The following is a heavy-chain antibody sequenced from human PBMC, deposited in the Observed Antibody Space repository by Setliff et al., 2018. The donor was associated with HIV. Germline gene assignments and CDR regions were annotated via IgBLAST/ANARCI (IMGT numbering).Heavy chain of an antibody. D-gene: IGHD5-12*01. CDR1: GYIFTSYG. CDR2: ISAYNGNT. V-gene: IGHV1-18*01. CDR3: ARDPGWLQTLYYFDS. Sequence: ASVKVSCKASGYIFTSYGISWVRQAPGQGLEWMGWISAYNGNTNYAQKLQGRVTMTTDTSTSTAYMELRSLRSGDTAVYYCARDPGWLQTLYYFDSWGQGTLVTVSS. J-gene: IGHJ4*02.